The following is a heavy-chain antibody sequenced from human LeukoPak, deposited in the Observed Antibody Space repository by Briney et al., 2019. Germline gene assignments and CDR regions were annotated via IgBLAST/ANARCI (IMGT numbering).Heavy chain of an antibody. CDR3: ARDLNWGPGTGPDY. CDR2: ISYDGRKK. D-gene: IGHD7-27*01. V-gene: IGHV3-30*04. CDR1: GFTFSSYA. Sequence: PGGSLRLSCAASGFTFSSYAMHWVRQAPSKGLEWMVVISYDGRKKYYADSVKGRLTISRDNSKNTLYLQMNGLRAEDTAVYFCARDLNWGPGTGPDYWGQGTLVTVSS. J-gene: IGHJ4*02.